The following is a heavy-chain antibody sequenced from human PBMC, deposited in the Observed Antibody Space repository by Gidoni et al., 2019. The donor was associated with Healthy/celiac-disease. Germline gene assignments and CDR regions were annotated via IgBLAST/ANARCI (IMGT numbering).Heavy chain of an antibody. Sequence: QVQLVESGGGVVQPGRSLRLSCAASGFTFSSYGMHWVRQAPGKGLEWVAVIWYDGSNKYYADSVKGRFTISRDNSKNTLYLQMNSLRAEDTAVYYCARSSGYSYLDYFDYWGQGTLVTVSS. CDR1: GFTFSSYG. J-gene: IGHJ4*02. CDR3: ARSSGYSYLDYFDY. CDR2: IWYDGSNK. V-gene: IGHV3-33*01. D-gene: IGHD5-18*01.